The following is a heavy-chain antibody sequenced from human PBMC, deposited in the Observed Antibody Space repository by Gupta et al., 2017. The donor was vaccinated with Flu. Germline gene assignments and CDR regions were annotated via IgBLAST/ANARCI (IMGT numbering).Heavy chain of an antibody. J-gene: IGHJ6*02. CDR1: GFTFSSYE. CDR2: ISSSGSTI. V-gene: IGHV3-48*03. CDR3: ARDQFSPILRYYYYGMDV. D-gene: IGHD3-3*01. Sequence: EVQLVESGGGLVQPGGSLRLSCAASGFTFSSYEMNWVRQAPGKGLEWVSYISSSGSTIYYADSVKGRVTISRDNAKNSLYLQMNSLRAEDTAVYYCARDQFSPILRYYYYGMDVWGQGTTVTVSS.